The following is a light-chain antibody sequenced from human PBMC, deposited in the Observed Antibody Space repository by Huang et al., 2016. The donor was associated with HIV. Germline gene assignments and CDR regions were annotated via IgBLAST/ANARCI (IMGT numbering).Light chain of an antibody. J-gene: IGKJ2*01. CDR3: MQGLQPPPT. CDR2: LGS. V-gene: IGKV2-28*01. Sequence: VVYRQEPWCFPQLCVFLGSNRASGGPDRLTGSGSGTNFTLEISRVEAEDAGTYYCMQGLQPPPTFGQGTKLEI.